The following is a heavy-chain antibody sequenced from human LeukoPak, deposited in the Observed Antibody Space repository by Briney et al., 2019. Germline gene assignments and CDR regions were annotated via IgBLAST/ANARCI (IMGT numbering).Heavy chain of an antibody. CDR3: ARGRYSSSSAWFDP. CDR2: IYHSGST. CDR1: GYSISSGYY. Sequence: PSETLSLTCTVSGYSISSGYYWGWIRQPPGKGPEWIGSIYHSGSTYYNPSLKSRVTISVDTSKNQFSLKLSSVTAADTAVYYCARGRYSSSSAWFDPWGQGTLVTVSS. J-gene: IGHJ5*02. D-gene: IGHD6-6*01. V-gene: IGHV4-38-2*02.